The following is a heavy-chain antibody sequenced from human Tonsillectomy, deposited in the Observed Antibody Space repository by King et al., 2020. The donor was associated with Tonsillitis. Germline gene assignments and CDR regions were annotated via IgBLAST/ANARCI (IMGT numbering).Heavy chain of an antibody. CDR2: TRNKPNFYTT. CDR3: AIVFLGSGSIYSYDFDM. Sequence: VQLVESGGGLVQPGGSLRLSCAASGFIFSDYFVDWVRQAPGKGLEWVGRTRNKPNFYTTEYAESVKGRFTISRDDSKNSLYLQMNSLKTEDTAIYYLAIVFLGSGSIYSYDFDMGGRGTMVTVPS. D-gene: IGHD3-10*02. V-gene: IGHV3-72*01. J-gene: IGHJ3*02. CDR1: GFIFSDYF.